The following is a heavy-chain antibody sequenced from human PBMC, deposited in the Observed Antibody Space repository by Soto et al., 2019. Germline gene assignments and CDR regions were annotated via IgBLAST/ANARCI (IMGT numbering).Heavy chain of an antibody. D-gene: IGHD1-1*01. CDR1: GGTFSSYA. V-gene: IGHV1-69*01. CDR2: IIPVFGTA. Sequence: QVQLVQSGAEVKKPGSSVKVSCKASGGTFSSYAISWVRQAPGQGLECMGGIIPVFGTANYAQKFQGRVTSNADQSTSTVYMELSILRSEDSAVYYCSRGWNDFPHWGQGTLVTVSS. J-gene: IGHJ1*01. CDR3: SRGWNDFPH.